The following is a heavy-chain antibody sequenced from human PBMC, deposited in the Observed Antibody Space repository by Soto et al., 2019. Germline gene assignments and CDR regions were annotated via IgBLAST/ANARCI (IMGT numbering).Heavy chain of an antibody. CDR2: ISYAGSDK. J-gene: IGHJ4*02. V-gene: IGHV3-30*18. D-gene: IGHD3-16*01. CDR1: GFTFSSYA. Sequence: QVQLVESGGGVVQPGRSLRLSCAASGFTFSSYAMHWVRQAPGKGLEWVAVISYAGSDKYYADSVKARFTISRDNSKNTLNLQMNSLRADDTAVYYCAKALGELAPESYDYWGQGTLITVSS. CDR3: AKALGELAPESYDY.